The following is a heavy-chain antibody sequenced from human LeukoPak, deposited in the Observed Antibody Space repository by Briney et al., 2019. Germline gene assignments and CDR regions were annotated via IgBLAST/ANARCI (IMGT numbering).Heavy chain of an antibody. CDR2: ISYDGSNK. Sequence: GGSLRLSCAASGFTFSSYAMHWVRQAPGKGLEWVAVISYDGSNKYYADSVKGRFTIFRDNSKNKLYLQMNSLRAEDTAVYYCASPTFSYLEWKPLDYWGQGTLVTVSS. J-gene: IGHJ4*02. CDR1: GFTFSSYA. D-gene: IGHD3-3*01. V-gene: IGHV3-30*01. CDR3: ASPTFSYLEWKPLDY.